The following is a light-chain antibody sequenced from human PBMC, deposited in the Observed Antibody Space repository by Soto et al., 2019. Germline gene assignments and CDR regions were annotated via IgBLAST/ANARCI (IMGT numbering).Light chain of an antibody. Sequence: QSALTQPASVSGSPGQAITISCTGSSSDVGAYNYVSWHQQHPGKVPKLMISEVTNRPSGVCNRFSGSKSGNTASLTISGLQAEDEADYFCTSYTTSSTWVFGGGTQLTVL. V-gene: IGLV2-14*01. J-gene: IGLJ3*02. CDR3: TSYTTSSTWV. CDR2: EVT. CDR1: SSDVGAYNY.